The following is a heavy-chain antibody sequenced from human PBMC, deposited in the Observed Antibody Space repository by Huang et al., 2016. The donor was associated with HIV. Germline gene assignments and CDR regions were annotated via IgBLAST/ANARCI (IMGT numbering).Heavy chain of an antibody. J-gene: IGHJ5*02. CDR1: GSTFTSHY. Sequence: QVDLVQSGAEVKKPGASVKVSCKASGSTFTSHYMHLVRQAHGQGLEWSGTSKPSGGRTKYAQKFQDRVTMTRDTSTRTVYMELSSLRSEDTAVYYWARNLYSGGKNWFDPWGQGTLVTVS. CDR2: SKPSGGRT. CDR3: ARNLYSGGKNWFDP. V-gene: IGHV1-46*01. D-gene: IGHD1-26*01.